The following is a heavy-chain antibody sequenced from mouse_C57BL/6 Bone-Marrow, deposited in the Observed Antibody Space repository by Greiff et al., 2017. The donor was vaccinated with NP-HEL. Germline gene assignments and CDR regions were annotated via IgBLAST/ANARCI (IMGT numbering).Heavy chain of an antibody. Sequence: VQLQQSGAELVRPGASVKLSCTASGFNIKDDYMHWVKQRPEQGLEWIGWIDPENGDPEYASKFQGKATITADTSSNTAYLQLSSLTSEDTAVYYCTAYYYGSSYHYWGQGTTLTVSS. D-gene: IGHD1-1*01. CDR1: GFNIKDDY. V-gene: IGHV14-4*01. J-gene: IGHJ2*01. CDR2: IDPENGDP. CDR3: TAYYYGSSYHY.